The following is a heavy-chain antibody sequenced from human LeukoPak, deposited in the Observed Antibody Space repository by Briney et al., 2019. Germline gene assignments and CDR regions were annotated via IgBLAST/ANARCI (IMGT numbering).Heavy chain of an antibody. J-gene: IGHJ3*02. Sequence: PSQTLSLTCTVSGGSISYGGYYWTWIRQHPGKGLEWIGYMHYSGDTHYNPSLKSRLTISVDTSKSHFSLKLSSVTAADTAMYYCARRVPDSSAPGIAFDIWGQGTMVTVSS. CDR2: MHYSGDT. V-gene: IGHV4-31*03. CDR1: GGSISYGGYY. D-gene: IGHD3-22*01. CDR3: ARRVPDSSAPGIAFDI.